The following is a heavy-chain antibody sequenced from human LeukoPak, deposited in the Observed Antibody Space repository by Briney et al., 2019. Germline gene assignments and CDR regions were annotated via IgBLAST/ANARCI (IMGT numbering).Heavy chain of an antibody. Sequence: GGSLRLSCAASGFTVSSNYMSWVRQAPGKGLEWVSVIYSGGSTYYADSVKGRFTISGHNSKNTLYLQMNSLRAEDTAVYYCARGHEDYYYGMDVWGQGTTVTVSS. CDR1: GFTVSSNY. CDR2: IYSGGST. CDR3: ARGHEDYYYGMDV. J-gene: IGHJ6*02. V-gene: IGHV3-53*04.